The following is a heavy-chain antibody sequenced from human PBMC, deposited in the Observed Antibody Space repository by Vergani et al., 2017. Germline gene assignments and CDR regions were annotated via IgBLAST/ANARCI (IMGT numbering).Heavy chain of an antibody. V-gene: IGHV4-38-2*02. CDR3: ARGGLPDACDI. CDR2: IFHTGLT. J-gene: IGHJ3*02. CDR1: GYSISRGYF. Sequence: QVQLQDSGPGLVKPSETLSLTCCVSGYSISRGYFWVWFRQPPGKGLEWIGNIFHTGLTYRNPSLRSRVAISVDTSRNQFYLKLRSVTAADTAVSFCARGGLPDACDIWRQGPLVTVSS. D-gene: IGHD3-10*01.